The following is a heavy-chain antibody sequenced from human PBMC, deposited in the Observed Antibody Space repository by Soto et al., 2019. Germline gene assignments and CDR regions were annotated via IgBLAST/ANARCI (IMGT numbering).Heavy chain of an antibody. CDR2: ISGSGGST. CDR3: AVRKTGSFFDY. D-gene: IGHD1-26*01. V-gene: IGHV3-23*01. J-gene: IGHJ4*02. CDR1: GYTFSTYA. Sequence: PGGSLRLSCGASGYTFSTYAMSWVRQAPGKGLEWVSAISGSGGSTYYTDSVEGRFTISRDNSKNTLYLQMNSLRAEDTAVYYCAVRKTGSFFDYWGRGTLVTVSS.